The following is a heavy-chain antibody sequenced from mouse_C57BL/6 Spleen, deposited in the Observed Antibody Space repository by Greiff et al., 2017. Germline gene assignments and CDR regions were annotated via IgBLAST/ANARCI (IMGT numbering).Heavy chain of an antibody. V-gene: IGHV1-66*01. CDR3: ANYYGSSKDYAMDY. D-gene: IGHD1-1*01. J-gene: IGHJ4*01. CDR1: GYSFTSYY. CDR2: IYPGSGNT. Sequence: VQLQQSGPELVKPGASVKISCKASGYSFTSYYIHWVKQRPGQGLEWIGWIYPGSGNTKYNEKFKGKATLTADTSSSTAYMQLSSLTSEDSAVYYCANYYGSSKDYAMDYWGQGTSVTVSS.